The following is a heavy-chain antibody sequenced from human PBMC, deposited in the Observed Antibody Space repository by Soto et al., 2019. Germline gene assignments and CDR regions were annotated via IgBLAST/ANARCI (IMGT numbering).Heavy chain of an antibody. J-gene: IGHJ4*02. V-gene: IGHV1-8*01. Sequence: ASVKVSCKASGYTFTSYDINWVRQATGQGLEWMGWMNPNSANTGYAQKFQGRVTMARNTSISTAYMELSSLRSEDTAVYYCARERTVAGNDYWGQGTLVTVSS. CDR2: MNPNSANT. CDR1: GYTFTSYD. CDR3: ARERTVAGNDY. D-gene: IGHD6-19*01.